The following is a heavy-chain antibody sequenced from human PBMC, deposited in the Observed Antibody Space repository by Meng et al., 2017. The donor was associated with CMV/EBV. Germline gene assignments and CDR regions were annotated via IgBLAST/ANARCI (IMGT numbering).Heavy chain of an antibody. Sequence: GESLKISCTASGFTFGDYAMSWVRQAPGKGLEWVGFIRSKAYGGTTEYAASVKGRFTISRDDSKSIAYLQMNSLKTEDTAVYYCTSIIVVVPSWCQGTLVTVSS. V-gene: IGHV3-49*04. CDR2: IRSKAYGGTT. CDR3: TSIIVVVPS. CDR1: GFTFGDYA. J-gene: IGHJ4*02. D-gene: IGHD2-2*01.